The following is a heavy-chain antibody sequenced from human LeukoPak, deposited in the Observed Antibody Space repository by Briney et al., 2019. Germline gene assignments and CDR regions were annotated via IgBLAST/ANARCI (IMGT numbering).Heavy chain of an antibody. CDR3: ARSSLVGFDP. Sequence: SETLSLTCTVSGGSISISNYYWGWIRQPPGQGLEWIGSISYSGSTYYNPSLRSRVTMSVDTSKNQFSLKLSSVTAADTAVFYCARSSLVGFDPWGQGILVTVSS. D-gene: IGHD1-26*01. V-gene: IGHV4-39*01. CDR2: ISYSGST. J-gene: IGHJ5*02. CDR1: GGSISISNYY.